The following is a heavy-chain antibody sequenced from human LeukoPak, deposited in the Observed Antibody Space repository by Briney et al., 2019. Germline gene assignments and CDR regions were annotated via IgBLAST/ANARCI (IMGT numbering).Heavy chain of an antibody. D-gene: IGHD3-9*01. Sequence: GGSLRLSCAASGFTFSDYWMNWVRQAPGKGLEWVLSISSSATYIYYADSVKGRFTISRDDAKHSLFLQMNSLRAEDTAVYYCATADLTGYYGGDYWGQGTLVTVSS. CDR3: ATADLTGYYGGDY. V-gene: IGHV3-21*01. CDR2: ISSSATYI. CDR1: GFTFSDYW. J-gene: IGHJ4*02.